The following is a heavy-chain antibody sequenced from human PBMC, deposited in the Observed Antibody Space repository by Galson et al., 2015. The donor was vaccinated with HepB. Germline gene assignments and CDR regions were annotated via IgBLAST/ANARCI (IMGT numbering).Heavy chain of an antibody. CDR2: ISSSSSYT. CDR1: GFTFSDYY. J-gene: IGHJ3*02. CDR3: ARPLLLLFGSLSDAFDI. Sequence: SLRLSCAASGFTFSDYYMSWIRQAPGKGLEWVSYISSSSSYTNYADSVKGRFTISRDNAKNSLYLQMNSLRAEDTAVYYCARPLLLLFGSLSDAFDIWGQGTMVTVSS. V-gene: IGHV3-11*06. D-gene: IGHD3-10*02.